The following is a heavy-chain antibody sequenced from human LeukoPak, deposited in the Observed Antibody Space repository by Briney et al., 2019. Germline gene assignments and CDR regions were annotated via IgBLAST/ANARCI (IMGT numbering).Heavy chain of an antibody. V-gene: IGHV3-20*04. Sequence: GGSLRLSCAPSGFTFDDYGMSWVRQAPEKGLEWVSGINWSGGSTGYADSVKGRFTISRDNAKNSLYLQMNSLRAEDTAVYYCARVDYGGFDYWGQGTLVTFSS. CDR1: GFTFDDYG. CDR2: INWSGGST. D-gene: IGHD4-23*01. CDR3: ARVDYGGFDY. J-gene: IGHJ4*02.